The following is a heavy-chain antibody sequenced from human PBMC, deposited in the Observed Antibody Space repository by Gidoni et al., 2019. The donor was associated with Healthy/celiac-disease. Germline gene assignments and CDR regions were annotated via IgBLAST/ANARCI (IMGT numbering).Heavy chain of an antibody. J-gene: IGHJ4*02. CDR1: GGPFSSYA. V-gene: IGHV1-69*01. Sequence: QVQLVQSGAEVKKPGSSVKVSCKASGGPFSSYAISWVRQAPGQGLEWMGGIIPIFGTANYAQKFQGRVTITADESTSTAYMELSSLRSEDTAVYYCASSSAATVTTPYFDYWGQGTLVTVSS. CDR2: IIPIFGTA. D-gene: IGHD4-17*01. CDR3: ASSSAATVTTPYFDY.